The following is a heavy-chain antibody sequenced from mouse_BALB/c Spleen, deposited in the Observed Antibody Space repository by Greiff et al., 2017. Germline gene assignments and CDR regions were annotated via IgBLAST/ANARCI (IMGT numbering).Heavy chain of an antibody. J-gene: IGHJ4*01. CDR1: GYTFSSYW. D-gene: IGHD1-1*01. Sequence: QVQLQQSGAELMKPGASVKISCKATGYTFSSYWIEWVKQRPGHGLEWIGEILPGSGSTNYNEKFKGKATFTADTSSNTAYMQLSSLTSEDSAVYYCARITTVVASYAMDYWGQGTSVTVSS. V-gene: IGHV1-9*01. CDR3: ARITTVVASYAMDY. CDR2: ILPGSGST.